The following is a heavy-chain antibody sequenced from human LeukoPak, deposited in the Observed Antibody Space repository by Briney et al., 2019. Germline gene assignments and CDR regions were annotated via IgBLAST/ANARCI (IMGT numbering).Heavy chain of an antibody. D-gene: IGHD2-21*02. V-gene: IGHV4-30-2*01. Sequence: SETLSLTCAVSGGSISSGGYSWSWIRQPPGKGLERIGYIYHSGSTYYNPSLKSRVTISVDRSKNQFSLKLSSVTAADTAVYYCARYCGGDCYSFDYWGQGTLVTVSS. CDR2: IYHSGST. CDR3: ARYCGGDCYSFDY. CDR1: GGSISSGGYS. J-gene: IGHJ4*02.